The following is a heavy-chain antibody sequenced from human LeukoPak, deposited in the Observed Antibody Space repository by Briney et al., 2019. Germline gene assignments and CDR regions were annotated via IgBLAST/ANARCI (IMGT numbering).Heavy chain of an antibody. Sequence: GGSLRPSCAASGFTFSSYSMNWVRQAPGKGLEWVSSISSSSSYIYYADSVKGRFTISRDNAKNSLYLQMNSLRAEDTAVYYCAREGVVVPAAPLDYWGQGTLVTVSS. D-gene: IGHD2-2*01. V-gene: IGHV3-21*01. CDR2: ISSSSSYI. CDR3: AREGVVVPAAPLDY. CDR1: GFTFSSYS. J-gene: IGHJ4*02.